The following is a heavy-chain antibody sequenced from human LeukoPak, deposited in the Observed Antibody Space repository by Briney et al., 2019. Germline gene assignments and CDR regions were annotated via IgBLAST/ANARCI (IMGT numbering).Heavy chain of an antibody. D-gene: IGHD2-2*01. V-gene: IGHV5-51*01. CDR2: IYPGDSDT. CDR3: ASPTAYCSSTSCYDAFDI. CDR1: GYSFTSYW. Sequence: GESLKISCKGSGYSFTSYWIGWVRQMPGKGLEWMGIIYPGDSDTRYSPSFQGQVTISADKSISTAYLQWSSLKASDTAMYYCASPTAYCSSTSCYDAFDIWGQGTMVTVSS. J-gene: IGHJ3*02.